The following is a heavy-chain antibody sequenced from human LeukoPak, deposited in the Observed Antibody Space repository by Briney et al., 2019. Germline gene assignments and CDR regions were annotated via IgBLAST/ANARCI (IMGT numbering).Heavy chain of an antibody. D-gene: IGHD2-15*01. Sequence: SVKVSCKASGGTFSSYAISWVRQAPGQGLEWMGRIIPIFGTANYAQKFQGRVTITTDESTSTAYMELSSLRSEDTAVYYCASPSFTCSGGSCPYDYWGQGTLVTVSS. CDR1: GGTFSSYA. CDR3: ASPSFTCSGGSCPYDY. J-gene: IGHJ4*02. V-gene: IGHV1-69*05. CDR2: IIPIFGTA.